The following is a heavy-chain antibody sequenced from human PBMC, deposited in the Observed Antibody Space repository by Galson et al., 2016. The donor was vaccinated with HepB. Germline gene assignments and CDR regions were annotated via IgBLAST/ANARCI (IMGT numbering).Heavy chain of an antibody. J-gene: IGHJ3*02. CDR1: GFSLSSSGVG. Sequence: PALVKPTQTLTLTCTFSGFSLSSSGVGVGWIRQPPGKALEWLALIYWDDDKRYSPSLRSRLTITKDTSRKQVVLTMTNMDPVDTAPSYCPHRDPGYSYGPRLDAFDIWGQGTMITVSS. D-gene: IGHD5-18*01. CDR3: PHRDPGYSYGPRLDAFDI. V-gene: IGHV2-5*02. CDR2: IYWDDDK.